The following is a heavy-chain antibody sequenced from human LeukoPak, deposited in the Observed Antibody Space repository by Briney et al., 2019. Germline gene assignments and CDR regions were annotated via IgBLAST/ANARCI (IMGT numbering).Heavy chain of an antibody. V-gene: IGHV4-39*07. Sequence: SETLSLTCTVSGGSISSSDYYWALIRQPPGKGLEWIGSIYYSGSTYYNPSLKSRVTMSLDTSKNQFSLKLSSVTAADTAVYYCARLSTLIIVAFDLWGRGTLVTVSS. CDR2: IYYSGST. D-gene: IGHD3-22*01. J-gene: IGHJ2*01. CDR1: GGSISSSDYY. CDR3: ARLSTLIIVAFDL.